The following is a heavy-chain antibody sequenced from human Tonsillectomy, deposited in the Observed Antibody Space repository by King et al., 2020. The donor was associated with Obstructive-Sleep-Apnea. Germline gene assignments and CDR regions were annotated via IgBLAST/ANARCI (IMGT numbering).Heavy chain of an antibody. Sequence: QLQESGPGLVKPSETLSLTCTVSGGSISFYYWSWIRPPPGKGLEWIGYVYHSGTTNYNPSLKSRVTISVDTSKSQVSLKLNSVTAADTAVYYCARFYGGNSLYFDYWGQGTLVSVSS. CDR3: ARFYGGNSLYFDY. D-gene: IGHD4-23*01. CDR2: VYHSGTT. CDR1: GGSISFYY. J-gene: IGHJ4*02. V-gene: IGHV4-59*01.